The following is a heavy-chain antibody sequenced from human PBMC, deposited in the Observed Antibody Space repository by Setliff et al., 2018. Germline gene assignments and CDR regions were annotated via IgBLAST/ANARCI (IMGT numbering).Heavy chain of an antibody. CDR1: GGPFSDYY. CDR3: RFWSYVYKNDY. J-gene: IGHJ4*02. D-gene: IGHD3-16*01. CDR2: INPSGTT. V-gene: IGHV4-34*01. Sequence: SETLSLTCTFYGGPFSDYYWDWVRQTPGEGLEWIAEINPSGTTNYIPSLKSRLTISVDTSKRQFSLKLISVTAADTAVYYCRFWSYVYKNDYWAQGTLVTVSS.